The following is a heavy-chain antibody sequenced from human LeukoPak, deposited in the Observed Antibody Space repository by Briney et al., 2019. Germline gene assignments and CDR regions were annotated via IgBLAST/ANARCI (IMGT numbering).Heavy chain of an antibody. CDR1: GGSISSSSYY. D-gene: IGHD6-13*01. J-gene: IGHJ5*02. V-gene: IGHV4-39*01. CDR3: ARLYSSSWYHWFDP. CDR2: IYYSGST. Sequence: PSETLSLTCTVPGGSISSSSYYWGWIRQPPGKGLEWIGSIYYSGSTYYNPSLKSRVTISVDTSKNQFSLKLSSVTAADTAVYYCARLYSSSWYHWFDPWGQGTLVTVSS.